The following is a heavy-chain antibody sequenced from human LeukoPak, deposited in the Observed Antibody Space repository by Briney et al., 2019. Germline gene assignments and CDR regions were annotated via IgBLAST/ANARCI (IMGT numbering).Heavy chain of an antibody. V-gene: IGHV1-18*01. Sequence: ASGKVSCKTSGYTFTTSGIGWVRQAPGQGLEWMGWISVYNGNTNYAQKLQGRFTMTTDTSTSTAYMELRSLRSDDTAVYYCARDYSNAFDIWGQGTMVTVSS. CDR1: GYTFTTSG. CDR3: ARDYSNAFDI. J-gene: IGHJ3*02. D-gene: IGHD2-15*01. CDR2: ISVYNGNT.